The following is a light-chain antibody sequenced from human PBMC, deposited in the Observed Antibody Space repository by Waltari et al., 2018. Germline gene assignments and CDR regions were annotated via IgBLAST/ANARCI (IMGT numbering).Light chain of an antibody. J-gene: IGKJ2*01. CDR1: QSVGSN. CDR2: GAS. CDR3: QHYNHWPPYT. Sequence: EVVMTQFPATLSVSLGGRAALSCRASQSVGSNLAWYQQKPGQAPRLLIHGASTRATGIPDRFSGSGSGTDFTLTINSLQSEDFAIYYCQHYNHWPPYTFGQGTKLEI. V-gene: IGKV3-15*01.